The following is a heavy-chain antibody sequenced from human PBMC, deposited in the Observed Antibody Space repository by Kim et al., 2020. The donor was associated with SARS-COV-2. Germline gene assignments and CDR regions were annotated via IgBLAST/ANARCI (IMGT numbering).Heavy chain of an antibody. CDR3: ARRLDLVSRSYFDY. Sequence: SETLSLTCTISGGSISSSSYYWGWIRQPPGKGLDWIGSIYYSGSTYYNPSLKSRVTISIDTSKSQFSLKLSSVTAADTAVYYCARRLDLVSRSYFDYWGQGTLVTVSS. J-gene: IGHJ4*02. CDR1: GGSISSSSYY. D-gene: IGHD1-26*01. CDR2: IYYSGST. V-gene: IGHV4-39*01.